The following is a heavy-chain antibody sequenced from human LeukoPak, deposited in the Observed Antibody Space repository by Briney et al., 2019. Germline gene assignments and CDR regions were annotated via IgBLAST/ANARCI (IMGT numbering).Heavy chain of an antibody. CDR2: INTDGSST. D-gene: IGHD2-15*01. CDR3: ARDSAAAFDI. Sequence: GGSLRLSCAASGFTFSSYWMHWVRQAPGKGLVWFSRINTDGSSTSYADSVKGRFTISRDNAKNTLYLQMNSLRAEDTAVYYCARDSAAAFDIWGQGTMVTVSS. CDR1: GFTFSSYW. J-gene: IGHJ3*02. V-gene: IGHV3-74*01.